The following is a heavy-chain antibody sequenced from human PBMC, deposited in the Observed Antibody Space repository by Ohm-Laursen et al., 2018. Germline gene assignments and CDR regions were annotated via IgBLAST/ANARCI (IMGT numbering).Heavy chain of an antibody. CDR3: AREVTYYYGSGSYSTGHYYYGMDV. Sequence: SVKVSCKASGYTFTSYGISWVRQAPGQGLEWMGWISAYNGNTNYAQKLQGRVTMTTDTSTSTAYMELRSLRSDDTAVYYCAREVTYYYGSGSYSTGHYYYGMDVWGQGTTVTVSS. CDR1: GYTFTSYG. D-gene: IGHD3-10*01. J-gene: IGHJ6*02. V-gene: IGHV1-18*01. CDR2: ISAYNGNT.